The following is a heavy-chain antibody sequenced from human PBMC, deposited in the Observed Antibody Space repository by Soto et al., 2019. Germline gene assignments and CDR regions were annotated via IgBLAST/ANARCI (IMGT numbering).Heavy chain of an antibody. CDR2: IYFSGTT. D-gene: IGHD6-19*01. V-gene: IGHV4-61*01. J-gene: IGHJ6*02. CDR1: GDSVSSNSYF. CDR3: ATPGIAVFLFGMDV. Sequence: SETLSLTCTVSGDSVSSNSYFWSWIRQPPGKGLEWIGYIYFSGTTYYNPSLKSRVAISVDTSKNQFSLKLSSVTAADTAVYYCATPGIAVFLFGMDVWGQGTTVTVSS.